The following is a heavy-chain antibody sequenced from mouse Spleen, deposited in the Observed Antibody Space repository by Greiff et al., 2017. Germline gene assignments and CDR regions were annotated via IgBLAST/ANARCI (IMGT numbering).Heavy chain of an antibody. CDR1: GYTFTSYW. D-gene: IGHD3-1*01. V-gene: IGHV1-64*01. CDR2: IHPNSGST. CDR3: AREGATDEIAY. Sequence: QVQLQQPGAELVKPGASVKLSCKASGYTFTSYWMHWVKQRPGQGLEWIGMIHPNSGSTNYNEKFKSKATLTVDKSSSTAYMQLSSLTSEDSAVYYCAREGATDEIAYWGQGTLVTVSA. J-gene: IGHJ3*01.